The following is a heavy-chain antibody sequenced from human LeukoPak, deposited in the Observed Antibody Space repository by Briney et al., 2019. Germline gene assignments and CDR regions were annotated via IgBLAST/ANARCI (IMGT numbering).Heavy chain of an antibody. Sequence: GGSLRLSCAASGFTFSSYSMSWVRQAPGKGLEWVSSISSSSYIYYADSVKGRFTISRDNARNSLYLQMNSLRAEDTAVYYCARDSTSTSSRADFDYWGQGTLVTVSS. J-gene: IGHJ4*02. CDR3: ARDSTSTSSRADFDY. V-gene: IGHV3-21*01. CDR1: GFTFSSYS. CDR2: ISSSSYI. D-gene: IGHD2-2*01.